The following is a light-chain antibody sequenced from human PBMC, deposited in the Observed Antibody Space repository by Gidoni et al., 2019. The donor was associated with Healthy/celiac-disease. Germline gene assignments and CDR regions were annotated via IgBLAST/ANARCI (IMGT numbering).Light chain of an antibody. CDR2: GAS. Sequence: EIVLTQSPGTLSWSPGERATLSCRASQSVSSSYLAWYQQKPGQAPRLLIYGASRRATGIPDRFSGSGSGTDFTLTISRLEPEDFAVYYCQQYGSSALTFGGGTKVEIK. J-gene: IGKJ4*01. CDR1: QSVSSSY. V-gene: IGKV3-20*01. CDR3: QQYGSSALT.